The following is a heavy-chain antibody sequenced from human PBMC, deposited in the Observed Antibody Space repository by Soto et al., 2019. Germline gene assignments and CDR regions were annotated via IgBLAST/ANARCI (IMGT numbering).Heavy chain of an antibody. J-gene: IGHJ4*02. D-gene: IGHD3-3*01. CDR2: ISVSGGAT. Sequence: GGSLRLSCAASGFTFTSFAVSWVRQAPGKGLEWVSAISVSGGATYYADSVKGRFTVSRDNSRSTVYLQVDSLRVEDTAVYHCAFGEWLSTSYFNFWGKGTLVTVSS. CDR3: AFGEWLSTSYFNF. CDR1: GFTFTSFA. V-gene: IGHV3-23*01.